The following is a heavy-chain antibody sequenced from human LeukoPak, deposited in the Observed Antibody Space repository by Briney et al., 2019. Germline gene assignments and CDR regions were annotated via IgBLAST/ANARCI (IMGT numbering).Heavy chain of an antibody. D-gene: IGHD2-21*02. V-gene: IGHV3-7*01. J-gene: IGHJ4*02. CDR3: ARYQHCGGDCYPLDF. Sequence: GGSLRLSCAASGFTFSSYSMNWVRQAPGKGLEFVANIKQDGSQQSYVKSVEGRFAISRDNAKNSLYLQMNGLRVEDTAIYYCARYQHCGGDCYPLDFWGQGTLVTVSS. CDR1: GFTFSSYS. CDR2: IKQDGSQQ.